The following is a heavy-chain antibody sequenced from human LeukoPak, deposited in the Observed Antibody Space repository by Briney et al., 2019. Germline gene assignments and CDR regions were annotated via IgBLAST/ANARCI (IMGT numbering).Heavy chain of an antibody. CDR2: IYSSGSI. J-gene: IGHJ2*01. CDR1: GGSTSSYY. Sequence: SETLSLTCTVSGGSTSSYYWSWIRQPAGKGLEWIGRIYSSGSINYNPSLNSRVTMSVDTSKNQFSLKLSAVTAADTAVYYCARRDWNYWYFGLWGRGALVTVSS. V-gene: IGHV4-4*07. D-gene: IGHD1-1*01. CDR3: ARRDWNYWYFGL.